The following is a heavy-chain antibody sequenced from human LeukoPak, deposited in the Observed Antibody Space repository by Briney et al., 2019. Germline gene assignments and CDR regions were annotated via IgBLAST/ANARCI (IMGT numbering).Heavy chain of an antibody. J-gene: IGHJ5*02. Sequence: ASVKVSCKAAGGTFINYAISWVGQAPGQGREWMGGMIPIFGRANYAQQFQGIVTIPTDASTSTPYTQLSSLRSADTAVYYCAREELLHMTRIAAAGSVWFDPWGQGTLVTVSS. CDR1: GGTFINYA. D-gene: IGHD6-13*01. CDR3: AREELLHMTRIAAAGSVWFDP. CDR2: MIPIFGRA. V-gene: IGHV1-69*05.